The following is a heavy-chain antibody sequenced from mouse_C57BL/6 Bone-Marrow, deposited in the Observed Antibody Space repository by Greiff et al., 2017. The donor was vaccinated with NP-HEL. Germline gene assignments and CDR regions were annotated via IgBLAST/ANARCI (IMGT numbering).Heavy chain of an antibody. CDR2: IWSGGST. D-gene: IGHD4-1*01. CDR1: GFSLTSYG. V-gene: IGHV2-2*01. J-gene: IGHJ2*01. Sequence: QVQLKESGPGLVQPSQSLSITCTVSGFSLTSYGVHWVRQSPGKGLEWLGVIWSGGSTDYNAAFISRLSISKDNSKSQVFFKMNSLQADDTAIYYCARSPLTGTEGHFDDWGQGTTLTVSS. CDR3: ARSPLTGTEGHFDD.